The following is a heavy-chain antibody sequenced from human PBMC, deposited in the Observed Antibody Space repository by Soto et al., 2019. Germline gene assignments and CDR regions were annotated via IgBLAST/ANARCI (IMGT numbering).Heavy chain of an antibody. CDR1: GDSVSSNSAA. Sequence: PSQTLSLTCAISGDSVSSNSAAWNWIRQSPSRGLEWLGRTYYRSKWYNDYAVSVKSRITINPDTSKNQFSLQLNSVTPEDTAVYYCARATDCSSTRCPWSAFDIWGQGTMVTVSS. CDR2: TYYRSKWYN. D-gene: IGHD2-2*01. V-gene: IGHV6-1*01. CDR3: ARATDCSSTRCPWSAFDI. J-gene: IGHJ3*02.